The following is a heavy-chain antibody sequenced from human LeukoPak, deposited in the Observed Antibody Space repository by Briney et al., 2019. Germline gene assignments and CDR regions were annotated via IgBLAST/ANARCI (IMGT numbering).Heavy chain of an antibody. CDR2: ISTNTGNP. J-gene: IGHJ6*02. CDR1: GYTFTSYA. CDR3: ARKTSKLPRYYYGMDV. Sequence: ASVKVSCKASGYTFTSYAMNWVRQAPGQGLEWMGWISTNTGNPTYAQGFTGRFVFSLDTSVSTAYLQISSLKAEDTAVYYCARKTSKLPRYYYGMDVWGQGTTVTVSS. D-gene: IGHD1/OR15-1a*01. V-gene: IGHV7-4-1*02.